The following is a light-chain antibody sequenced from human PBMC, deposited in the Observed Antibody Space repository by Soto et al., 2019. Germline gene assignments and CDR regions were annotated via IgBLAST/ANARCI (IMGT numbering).Light chain of an antibody. CDR1: QSLLHSNGNIY. J-gene: IGKJ1*01. CDR2: LGS. Sequence: DIVLTQSPLSLPVTPGEPASISCRSSQSLLHSNGNIYFDWYLKKPGQSPQLLIHLGSIRASRVPDRFIGSGSGTDFTLKITRVEAEDVWVYYFMQAIQAPRTFGLGTKVEIK. V-gene: IGKV2-28*01. CDR3: MQAIQAPRT.